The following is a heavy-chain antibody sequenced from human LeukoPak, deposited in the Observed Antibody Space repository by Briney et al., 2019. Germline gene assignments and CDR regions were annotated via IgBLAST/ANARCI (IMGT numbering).Heavy chain of an antibody. Sequence: GGSLRLSCAASGFTLSDYNMNWVRQVPGKGLESVSYMSRSGDIIYYADSVKGRFTISRDNAKNSLYLQMNSLRAEDTAVYYCAKDPITMVRGSFDYWGQGTLVTVSS. CDR1: GFTLSDYN. J-gene: IGHJ4*02. CDR3: AKDPITMVRGSFDY. V-gene: IGHV3-48*01. CDR2: MSRSGDII. D-gene: IGHD3-10*01.